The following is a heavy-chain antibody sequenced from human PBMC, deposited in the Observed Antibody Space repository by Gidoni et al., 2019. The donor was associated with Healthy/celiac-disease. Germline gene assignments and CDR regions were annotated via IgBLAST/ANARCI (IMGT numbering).Heavy chain of an antibody. D-gene: IGHD3-3*01. V-gene: IGHV3-9*01. CDR1: GFTFEYYA. CDR2: ISWNSGSI. Sequence: EVQRVESGGGLVQRGRSLTLPGAASGFTFEYYAMHWVRQAPGKGLEWVSGISWNSGSIGYADSVKGRFTISRDNAKNSLYLQMNSLRAEDTALYYCAKASYDFWSGSYFDYWGQGTLVTVSS. J-gene: IGHJ4*02. CDR3: AKASYDFWSGSYFDY.